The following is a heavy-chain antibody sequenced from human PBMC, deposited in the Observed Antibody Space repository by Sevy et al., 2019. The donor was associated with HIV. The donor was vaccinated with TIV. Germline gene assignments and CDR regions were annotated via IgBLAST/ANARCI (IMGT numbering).Heavy chain of an antibody. CDR3: AGENAWGRCYS. V-gene: IGHV4-59*08. CDR2: IYYNGHI. D-gene: IGHD1-26*01. J-gene: IGHJ4*02. Sequence: SETLSLTCTVCGGSITSLYWNWIRQPPGKGLQWIANIYYNGHINYNPSLKSRVTLSLDTSKNQFSLRLSSVTAADTAMYYCAGENAWGRCYSWGQGTLVTVSS. CDR1: GGSITSLY.